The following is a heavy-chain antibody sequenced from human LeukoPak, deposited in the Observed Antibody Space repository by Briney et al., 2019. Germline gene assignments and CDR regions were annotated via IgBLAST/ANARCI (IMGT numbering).Heavy chain of an antibody. J-gene: IGHJ4*02. V-gene: IGHV4-59*11. Sequence: SETLSLTCAVSGGSISSHYWSWVRQPPGKGLEWIGHIYYIGSTNYNPALESRVTMSVDTSKNQFSLKLSSVTAADTAVYYCARVGIERDFDYWGQGTLVTVSS. CDR2: IYYIGST. D-gene: IGHD2-21*01. CDR3: ARVGIERDFDY. CDR1: GGSISSHY.